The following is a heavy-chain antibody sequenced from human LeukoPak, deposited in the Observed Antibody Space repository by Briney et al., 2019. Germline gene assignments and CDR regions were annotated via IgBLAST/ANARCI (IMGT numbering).Heavy chain of an antibody. J-gene: IGHJ4*02. Sequence: GGSLRLSCAASGFTFTTYWMHWVRQVPGKGLEWVARINTDGRVTTYADSVKGRFTVSRDNAENTLYLQMNDLRPEDTAIYYCIRETHVGLHLEYWGQGTLATVTS. V-gene: IGHV3-74*03. D-gene: IGHD3-10*02. CDR3: IRETHVGLHLEY. CDR2: INTDGRVT. CDR1: GFTFTTYW.